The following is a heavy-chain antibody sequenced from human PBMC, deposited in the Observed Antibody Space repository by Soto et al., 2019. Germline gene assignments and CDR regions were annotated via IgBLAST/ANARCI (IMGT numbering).Heavy chain of an antibody. V-gene: IGHV4-39*01. CDR2: IYYSGIT. J-gene: IGHJ5*02. CDR1: GGSISSYY. CDR3: ARHLTYNTYAERFDP. D-gene: IGHD1-1*01. Sequence: PSETLSLTCTVSGGSISSYYWGWIRQPPGKGLEWIGSIYYSGITYYNPSLRSRVTISVDTSENQFSLKLSSVTAADTALYYCARHLTYNTYAERFDPWGQGTLVTVSS.